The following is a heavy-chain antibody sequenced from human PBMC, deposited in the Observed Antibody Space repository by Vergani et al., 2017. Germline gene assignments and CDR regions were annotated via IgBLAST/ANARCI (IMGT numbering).Heavy chain of an antibody. V-gene: IGHV3-48*01. CDR2: ISSSSSTI. CDR3: ARDLFSSSSWYLPGAFDI. Sequence: EVQLVESGGGLVQPGGSLRLSCAASGFTFSSYSMNWVRQAPGKGLEWVSYISSSSSTIYYADSVKGRFTISRDNAKNSLYLQMNILRAEDTAVYYCARDLFSSSSWYLPGAFDIWGQGTMVTVSS. D-gene: IGHD6-13*01. J-gene: IGHJ3*02. CDR1: GFTFSSYS.